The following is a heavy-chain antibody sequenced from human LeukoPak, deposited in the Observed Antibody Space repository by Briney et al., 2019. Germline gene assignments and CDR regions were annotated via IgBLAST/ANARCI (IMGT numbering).Heavy chain of an antibody. CDR2: IIPILGIA. Sequence: SVKVSCKASGGTFSSYAISWVRQAPGQGLEWMGRIIPILGIANYAQKFQGRVTITADKSTSTAYMELSSLRSEDTAVYYCAREGGPDYDILTGYYTVLYFDYWGQGTLVTVSS. J-gene: IGHJ4*02. V-gene: IGHV1-69*04. D-gene: IGHD3-9*01. CDR1: GGTFSSYA. CDR3: AREGGPDYDILTGYYTVLYFDY.